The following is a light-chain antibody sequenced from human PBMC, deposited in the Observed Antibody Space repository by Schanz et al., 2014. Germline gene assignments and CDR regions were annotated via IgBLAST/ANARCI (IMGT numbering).Light chain of an antibody. J-gene: IGLJ3*02. V-gene: IGLV2-14*03. CDR2: DVS. CDR1: SSDVGGYNY. CDR3: CSYAGYWV. Sequence: QSALTQPASVSGSPGQSITISCTGTSSDVGGYNYVSWYQQHPGKAPRLMISDVSDRPSGVSNRFSGSKSGNTASLTISGLQAEDEADYYCCSYAGYWVFGGGTKVTVL.